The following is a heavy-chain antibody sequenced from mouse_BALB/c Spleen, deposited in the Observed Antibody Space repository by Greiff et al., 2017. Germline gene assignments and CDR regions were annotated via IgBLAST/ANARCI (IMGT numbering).Heavy chain of an antibody. CDR3: TRRTPHDGYYAWFAY. CDR2: INPSNGGT. CDR1: GYTFTSYY. J-gene: IGHJ3*01. V-gene: IGHV1S81*02. Sequence: VQLQQSGAELVKPGASVKLSCKASGYTFTSYYMYWVKQRPGQGLEWIGEINPSNGGTNFNEKFKSKATLTVDKSSSTAYMQLSSLTSEDSAVYYCTRRTPHDGYYAWFAYGGQGTLVTVSA. D-gene: IGHD2-3*01.